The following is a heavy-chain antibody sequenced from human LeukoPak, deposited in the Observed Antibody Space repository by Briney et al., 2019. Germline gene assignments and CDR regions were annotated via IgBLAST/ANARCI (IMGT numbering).Heavy chain of an antibody. J-gene: IGHJ3*02. CDR1: GYTFTDYF. CDR3: ARDPAEYYDYVWGSYENGFDI. CDR2: INPKSGGT. Sequence: ASVKVSCKASGYTFTDYFMNWVRQAPGQGLEWMGWINPKSGGTVYAQKFQGRVTMTRDTSISTAYMELSRLRSDDTAVYYCARDPAEYYDYVWGSYENGFDIWGQGTMVTVSS. V-gene: IGHV1-2*02. D-gene: IGHD3-16*01.